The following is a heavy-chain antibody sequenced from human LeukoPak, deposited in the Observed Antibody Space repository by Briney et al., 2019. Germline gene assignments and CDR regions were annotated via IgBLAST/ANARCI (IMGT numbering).Heavy chain of an antibody. CDR3: ARDAYSRPTNWFDP. V-gene: IGHV3-33*08. Sequence: QPGGSLRLSCAASGFTFSSYWMSWVRQAPGKGLEWVATIRYDGRSIYYADSVKGRLTISRDNSKSTLYLQMSSLRAEDTAVYYCARDAYSRPTNWFDPWGQGTLVTVSS. CDR1: GFTFSSYW. D-gene: IGHD4-11*01. J-gene: IGHJ5*02. CDR2: IRYDGRSI.